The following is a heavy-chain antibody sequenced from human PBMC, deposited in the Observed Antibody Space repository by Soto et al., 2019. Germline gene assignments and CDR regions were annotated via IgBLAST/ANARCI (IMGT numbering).Heavy chain of an antibody. Sequence: EVQLVESGGGLVQPGGSLRLSCAASGFTFSDHYMDWVRQAPGKGLEWVGRTRNKANSYTTEYAASVKGRFTISRDDSKNSPYLQMNSLKTDDTAVYYCARLWSGYEEHYYYYGMDVWGQGTTVTVSS. CDR2: TRNKANSYTT. V-gene: IGHV3-72*01. J-gene: IGHJ6*02. D-gene: IGHD3-3*01. CDR3: ARLWSGYEEHYYYYGMDV. CDR1: GFTFSDHY.